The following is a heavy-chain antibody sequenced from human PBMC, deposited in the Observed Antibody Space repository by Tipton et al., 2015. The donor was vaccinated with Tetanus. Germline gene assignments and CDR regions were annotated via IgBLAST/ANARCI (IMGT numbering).Heavy chain of an antibody. Sequence: SLRLSCATSGLFFKNAWMNWVRQAPGKGLEWVGRIRSKANNYATSYAASVKGRFTISRDDSENTAYLQMNNLKIEDTAVYFCTRSSAWGQGTLVTVSS. J-gene: IGHJ5*02. D-gene: IGHD2-15*01. CDR3: TRSSA. CDR2: IRSKANNYAT. V-gene: IGHV3-73*01. CDR1: GLFFKNAW.